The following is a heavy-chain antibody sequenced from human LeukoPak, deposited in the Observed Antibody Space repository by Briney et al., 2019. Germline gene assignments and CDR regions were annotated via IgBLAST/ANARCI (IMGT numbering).Heavy chain of an antibody. CDR3: ARDGDYFGSESYGSAFDI. Sequence: SLRLACAVSGFTVSSNYMSWVRQAPGKGLEWVAVIYSGGSTYYTDSVKGRFTISRDNSKNTLYLQMNSLRAEDTAVYYCARDGDYFGSESYGSAFDIWGQGTMVTVSS. J-gene: IGHJ3*02. D-gene: IGHD3-10*01. CDR1: GFTVSSNY. CDR2: IYSGGST. V-gene: IGHV3-66*01.